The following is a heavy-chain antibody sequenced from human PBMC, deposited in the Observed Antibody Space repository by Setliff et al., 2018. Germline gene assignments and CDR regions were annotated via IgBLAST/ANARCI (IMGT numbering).Heavy chain of an antibody. CDR3: YTWLLYSSSWYRDH. CDR1: RFTFSNYG. Sequence: PGGSLRLSCVASRFTFSNYGMHWVRQAPGKGLEWVSYISSSITIYYADSVKGRFTISRDNAKNSLYLQMSSLKTEDTAVYYCYTWLLYSSSWYRDHWGQGTLVTVSS. V-gene: IGHV3-48*01. J-gene: IGHJ1*01. D-gene: IGHD6-13*01. CDR2: ISSSITI.